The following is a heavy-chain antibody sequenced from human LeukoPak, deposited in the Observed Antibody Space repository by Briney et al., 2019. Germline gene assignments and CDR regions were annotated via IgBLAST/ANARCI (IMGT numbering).Heavy chain of an antibody. J-gene: IGHJ4*02. CDR1: GGSISSYY. CDR2: IYYSGST. Sequence: SETLSLTCTVSGGSISSYYWSWIRQPPGKGLEWIGYIYYSGSTNYNPSLKSRVTISVDTSKNQFSLKLSSVTAADTAVYYCARGLGTTNFDYWGQGTLVTVSS. V-gene: IGHV4-59*01. CDR3: ARGLGTTNFDY. D-gene: IGHD1-7*01.